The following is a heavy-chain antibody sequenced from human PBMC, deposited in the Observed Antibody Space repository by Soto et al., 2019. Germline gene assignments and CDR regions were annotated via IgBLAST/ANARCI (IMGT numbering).Heavy chain of an antibody. CDR1: GFTFSSYS. CDR3: ARDANTSGGIAARKDAFDI. Sequence: GGSLRLSCAASGFTFSSYSMNWVRQAPGKGLEWVSSISSSSSYIYYADSVKGRFTISRDNAKNSLYLQMNSLRAEDTAVYYCARDANTSGGIAARKDAFDIWGQGAMVTVSS. D-gene: IGHD6-6*01. J-gene: IGHJ3*02. V-gene: IGHV3-21*01. CDR2: ISSSSSYI.